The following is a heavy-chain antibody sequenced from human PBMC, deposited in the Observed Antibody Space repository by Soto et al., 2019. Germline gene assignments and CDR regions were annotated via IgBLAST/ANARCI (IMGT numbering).Heavy chain of an antibody. CDR3: ARHGPTWVAQVLYFDY. Sequence: QLQLQESGPRLVKPSETLSLTCTVSGGSITSSHYYWGWIRQPPGKGLEWIGTIYYSGTTSYHPSIQRRVTISADTSKNQFSLRLSSVTAADTAVYYCARHGPTWVAQVLYFDYWGQGALVTVSS. CDR1: GGSITSSHYY. CDR2: IYYSGTT. D-gene: IGHD7-27*01. V-gene: IGHV4-39*01. J-gene: IGHJ4*02.